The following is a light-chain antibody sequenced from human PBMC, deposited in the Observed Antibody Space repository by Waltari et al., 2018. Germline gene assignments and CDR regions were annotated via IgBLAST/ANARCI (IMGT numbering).Light chain of an antibody. J-gene: IGLJ2*01. V-gene: IGLV3-25*03. CDR1: ALSKQY. CDR2: KDS. CDR3: QSADSSGSVV. Sequence: SFELTQPPSLSVSPGQTARITCSGDALSKQYAHWHQQRPGLAPVLVIYKDSERPSGIPERFSCSSSGTTATLTISGVQAEDEADYYCQSADSSGSVVFGGGTKLTVL.